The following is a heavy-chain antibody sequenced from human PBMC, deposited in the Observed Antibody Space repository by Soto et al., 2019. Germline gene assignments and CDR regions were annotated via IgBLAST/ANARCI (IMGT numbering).Heavy chain of an antibody. Sequence: QVQLVQSGAEVKKPGASVKVSCKASGYTFTSYGISWVRQAPGQGLEWMGWISAYNGNTNYAQKLQGRVTMTTDTATSTAYMELRSLRSDDTAVYYCARDRYRLLGYGSGAIDYWGQGTLVTVSS. CDR2: ISAYNGNT. CDR3: ARDRYRLLGYGSGAIDY. V-gene: IGHV1-18*01. D-gene: IGHD3-10*01. CDR1: GYTFTSYG. J-gene: IGHJ4*02.